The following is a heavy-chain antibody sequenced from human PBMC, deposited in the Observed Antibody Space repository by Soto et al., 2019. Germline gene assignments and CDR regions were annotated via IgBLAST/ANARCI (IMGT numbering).Heavy chain of an antibody. J-gene: IGHJ4*02. V-gene: IGHV3-11*01. D-gene: IGHD6-6*01. CDR2: ISSGAITI. CDR3: AGQYSSSSVEF. CDR1: GFTFSDYY. Sequence: XGSLKLSCAASGFTFSDYYMNWIRQAPGKGLEWVSYISSGAITIYYADSVKGRFTISRDNAKNSLYLQMNSLRAEDTAVYSCAGQYSSSSVEFWGQGTLVTVSS.